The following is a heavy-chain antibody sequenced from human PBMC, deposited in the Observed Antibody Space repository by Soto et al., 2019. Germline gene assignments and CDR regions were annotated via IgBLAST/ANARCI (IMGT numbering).Heavy chain of an antibody. Sequence: QITLKESGPTLVKPTQTLTLTCTFSGFSLSTSGVGVGWIRQPPGKALEWLALIYWDDDKRYSPSPKSRLTISKEPSKSQVVLTMTNMDPVDTATYYCAHSLIGYYYDSSGSNWFDPWGQGTLVTVSS. J-gene: IGHJ5*02. CDR1: GFSLSTSGVG. CDR2: IYWDDDK. CDR3: AHSLIGYYYDSSGSNWFDP. D-gene: IGHD3-22*01. V-gene: IGHV2-5*02.